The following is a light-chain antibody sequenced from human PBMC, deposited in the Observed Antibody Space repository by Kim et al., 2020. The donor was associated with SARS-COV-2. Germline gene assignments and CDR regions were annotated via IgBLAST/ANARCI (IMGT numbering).Light chain of an antibody. CDR2: GAS. CDR3: QQYNNWPPDYT. CDR1: QTISSN. Sequence: SPGEGVTLSCRASQTISSNLAWYQQKPGQSPRLLIYGASTRATGIPDRFSGSGSGTDFTLTISSLRSEDVAVYFWQQYNNWPPDYTFGQGTKLEI. V-gene: IGKV3-15*01. J-gene: IGKJ2*01.